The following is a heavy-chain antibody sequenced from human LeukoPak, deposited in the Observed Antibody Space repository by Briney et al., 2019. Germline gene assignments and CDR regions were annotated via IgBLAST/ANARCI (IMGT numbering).Heavy chain of an antibody. CDR1: GFTFSSYA. J-gene: IGHJ4*02. D-gene: IGHD4-23*01. CDR2: ISYDGSNK. CDR3: ARDPTTVVTSGYFDY. Sequence: PGGSLRLSCAASGFTFSSYAMHWVRQAPGKGLEWVAVISYDGSNKYYADSVKGRFTISRDNSKNTLYLQMNSLRAEDTAVYYCARDPTTVVTSGYFDYWGQGTLVTVSS. V-gene: IGHV3-30-3*01.